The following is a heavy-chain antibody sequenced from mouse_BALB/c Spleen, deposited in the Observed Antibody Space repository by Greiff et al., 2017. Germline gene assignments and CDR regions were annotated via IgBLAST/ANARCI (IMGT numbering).Heavy chain of an antibody. CDR3: TRSDYRFFMDY. CDR1: GYTFTSYW. J-gene: IGHJ4*01. CDR2: IYPSDSYT. D-gene: IGHD2-14*01. Sequence: VQGVESGAELVRPRASVKLSCKASGYTFTSYWINWVKQRPGQGLEWIGNIYPSDSYTNYNQKFKDKATLTVDKSSSTAYMQLSSPTSEDSAVYYCTRSDYRFFMDYWGQGTSVTVSS. V-gene: IGHV1-69*02.